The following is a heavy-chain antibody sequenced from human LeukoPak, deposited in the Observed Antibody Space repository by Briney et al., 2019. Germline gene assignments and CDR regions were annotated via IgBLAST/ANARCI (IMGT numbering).Heavy chain of an antibody. D-gene: IGHD5-18*01. CDR2: INWNGGST. J-gene: IGHJ4*02. CDR1: GFTFDDYG. CDR3: ARDPGYSYGYDY. Sequence: GGSLRLSCGASGFTFDDYGMSWVRQAPGKGLEWVSGINWNGGSTGYAESVKGRFTISRDNAKNSLYLQMNSLRAEDTAVYYCARDPGYSYGYDYWGQGTLVTVSS. V-gene: IGHV3-20*04.